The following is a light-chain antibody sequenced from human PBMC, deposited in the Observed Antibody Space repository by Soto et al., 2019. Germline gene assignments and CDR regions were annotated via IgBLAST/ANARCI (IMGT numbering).Light chain of an antibody. CDR3: QQYNNWPPIT. Sequence: EIVMTQSPAALXXXXXXXXXXXXGXSQNVSSNLAWYQQKPGQAPRLLIYGASTRATGIPARFSGSGSGTEFALTIGSLQSEDFAVYYCQQYNNWPPITFGQGTRLEIK. CDR2: GAS. V-gene: IGKV3-15*01. J-gene: IGKJ5*01. CDR1: QNVSSN.